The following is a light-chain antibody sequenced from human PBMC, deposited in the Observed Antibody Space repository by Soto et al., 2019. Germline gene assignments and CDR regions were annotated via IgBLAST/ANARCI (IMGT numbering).Light chain of an antibody. V-gene: IGKV4-1*01. Sequence: DIVMTQSPDSLAVSLGERATINCKSSQSVLYSSNNKSYLAWYQQKPGQPPKLLIYWASTRESGVPDRFSGSGSGTDFTLTISSLQAEDVAVYYCQQYESWPYTFGQGTKLENK. CDR1: QSVLYSSNNKSY. CDR3: QQYESWPYT. CDR2: WAS. J-gene: IGKJ2*01.